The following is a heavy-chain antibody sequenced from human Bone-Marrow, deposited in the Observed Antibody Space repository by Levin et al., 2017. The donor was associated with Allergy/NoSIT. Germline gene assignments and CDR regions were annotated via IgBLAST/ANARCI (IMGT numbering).Heavy chain of an antibody. CDR2: ISSGGYI. Sequence: PGGSLRLSCTASGFTFGFHTMNWVRQAPGKGLEWVSSISSGGYIYYADSVKGRFTISRDNAKNSLYLQMNSLRAEDTAVYYCARGLNPGYYYAMDVWGQGATVTVSS. V-gene: IGHV3-21*01. J-gene: IGHJ6*02. CDR3: ARGLNPGYYYAMDV. D-gene: IGHD3-16*01. CDR1: GFTFGFHT.